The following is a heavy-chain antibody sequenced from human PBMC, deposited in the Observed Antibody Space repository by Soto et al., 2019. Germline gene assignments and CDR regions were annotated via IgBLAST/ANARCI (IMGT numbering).Heavy chain of an antibody. D-gene: IGHD1-20*01. CDR1: GCSFRIFR. Sequence: AWRFLLLPESALGCSFRIFRIRWILQATANGPEWVALISYDGTNKFYADSVKGRFTISRDNSKSTLYLQVDSLRPEDAAVYYCASWRSNQYKPSPPTMLASWGRGTPVTVSS. J-gene: IGHJ5*01. CDR2: ISYDGTNK. V-gene: IGHV3-30-3*01. CDR3: ASWRSNQYKPSPPTMLAS.